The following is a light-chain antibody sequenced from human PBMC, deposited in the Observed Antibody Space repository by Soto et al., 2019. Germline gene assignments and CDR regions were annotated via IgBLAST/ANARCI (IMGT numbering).Light chain of an antibody. J-gene: IGLJ1*01. V-gene: IGLV2-23*01. CDR2: EGS. CDR3: CSYARGSTYV. Sequence: QSVLTQPASGSGSPGQSITISCTGTSSDVGSYNLVSWYQQHPGKVPQLMIYEGSKRPSGVSNRFSGSKSGNTASLTISGLQAEDEADYYCCSYARGSTYVFGTGTKV. CDR1: SSDVGSYNL.